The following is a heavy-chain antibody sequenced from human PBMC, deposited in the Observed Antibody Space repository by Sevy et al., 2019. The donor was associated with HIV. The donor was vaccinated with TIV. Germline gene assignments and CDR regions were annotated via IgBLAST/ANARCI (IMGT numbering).Heavy chain of an antibody. D-gene: IGHD3-22*01. Sequence: GGSLRLSCAASGFTFSNYWMTWVRQAPGKGLEWVANIKRDGSEKYYVDSVKGRFTISRDNAKNSLYLQMNSLRAEDTAVYYCVKEGEGYNYDSSGSFGLWGLGTLVTVSS. CDR2: IKRDGSEK. CDR3: VKEGEGYNYDSSGSFGL. J-gene: IGHJ4*02. CDR1: GFTFSNYW. V-gene: IGHV3-7*03.